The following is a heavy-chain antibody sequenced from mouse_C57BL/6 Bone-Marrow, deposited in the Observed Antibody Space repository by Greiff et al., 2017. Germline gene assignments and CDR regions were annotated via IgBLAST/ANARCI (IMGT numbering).Heavy chain of an antibody. Sequence: QVQLQQPGAELVKPGASVKMSCKASGYTFTSYWITWVKQRPGQGLEWIGDIYPGSGSTNYNEKFKSKATLTVDTSSSTAYMQLSSLTSEDSAVYYCAREGETGTHFDYWGQGTTLTVSS. V-gene: IGHV1-55*01. J-gene: IGHJ2*01. D-gene: IGHD4-1*01. CDR2: IYPGSGST. CDR1: GYTFTSYW. CDR3: AREGETGTHFDY.